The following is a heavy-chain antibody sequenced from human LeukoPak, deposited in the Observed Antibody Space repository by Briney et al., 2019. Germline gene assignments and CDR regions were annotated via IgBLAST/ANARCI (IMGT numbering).Heavy chain of an antibody. CDR1: GFTFNSYA. CDR3: AKGGIVVASTSYHYYMDV. Sequence: GGSLRLSCAASGFTFNSYAMSGVRQAPGKGLEWVSAISGSGGSTYYADSVKGRFTISRDNSKNTLYLQMNSLRVEDTAVYYCAKGGIVVASTSYHYYMDVWGKGTTVTISS. CDR2: ISGSGGST. D-gene: IGHD3-22*01. V-gene: IGHV3-23*01. J-gene: IGHJ6*03.